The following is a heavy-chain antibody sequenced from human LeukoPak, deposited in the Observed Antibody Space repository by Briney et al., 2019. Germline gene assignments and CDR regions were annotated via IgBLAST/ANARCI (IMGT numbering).Heavy chain of an antibody. D-gene: IGHD2-2*01. V-gene: IGHV4-34*01. CDR3: ARGGRIRYCRSTSCLKKGDYFDY. J-gene: IGHJ4*02. Sequence: KASETLSLTCAVYGGSFSGYYWSWIRQPPGKGLEWIGEINHSGSTNYNPSLKSRVTISVDTSKNQFSLKLSSVTAADTAVYYCARGGRIRYCRSTSCLKKGDYFDYWGQGTLVTLSS. CDR1: GGSFSGYY. CDR2: INHSGST.